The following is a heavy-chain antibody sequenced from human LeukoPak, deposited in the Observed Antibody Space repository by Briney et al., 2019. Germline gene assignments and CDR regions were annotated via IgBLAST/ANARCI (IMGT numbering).Heavy chain of an antibody. CDR3: AREYSSGWYGYFDL. D-gene: IGHD6-19*01. J-gene: IGHJ2*01. Sequence: SETLSLTCTVSGGSVSSGSYYWSWIRQPPGKGLEWIGYIYYSGSTNYNPSLKSRVTISVDTSKNQFSLKLSSVTAADTAVYYCAREYSSGWYGYFDLWGRGALVTVSS. CDR1: GGSVSSGSYY. V-gene: IGHV4-61*01. CDR2: IYYSGST.